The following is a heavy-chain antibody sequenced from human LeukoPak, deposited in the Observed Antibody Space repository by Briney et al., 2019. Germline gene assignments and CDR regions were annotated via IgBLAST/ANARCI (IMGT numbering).Heavy chain of an antibody. CDR3: ASQLRTVTTLFDY. J-gene: IGHJ4*02. V-gene: IGHV3-7*01. D-gene: IGHD4-17*01. Sequence: TGGSLRLSCAASGFTFSSYWMSWVRQAPGKGLEWVANIKQDGSEKYYVDSVKGRFTISRDNAKNSLYLQMNSLRAEDTAVYYCASQLRTVTTLFDYWGQGTLVTVSS. CDR2: IKQDGSEK. CDR1: GFTFSSYW.